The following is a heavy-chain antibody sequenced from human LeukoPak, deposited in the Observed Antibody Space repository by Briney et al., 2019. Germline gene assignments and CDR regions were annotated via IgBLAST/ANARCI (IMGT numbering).Heavy chain of an antibody. J-gene: IGHJ3*02. CDR2: IYTSGST. CDR1: GGSISSGSYY. CDR3: ARVRRGYYDSSGYEDAFDI. Sequence: SQTLSLTCTVSGGSISSGSYYWSWIRPPAGKGLEWIGRIYTSGSTNYNPSLKSRVTLSVDTAKNQFSLKPSSVTAADTAVYYCARVRRGYYDSSGYEDAFDIWGQGTMVTVSS. V-gene: IGHV4-61*02. D-gene: IGHD3-22*01.